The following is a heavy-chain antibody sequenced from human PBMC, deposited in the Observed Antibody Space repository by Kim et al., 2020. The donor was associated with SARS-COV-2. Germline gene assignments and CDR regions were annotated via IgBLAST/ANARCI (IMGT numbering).Heavy chain of an antibody. D-gene: IGHD6-13*01. J-gene: IGHJ6*01. CDR1: GFTFSSYA. CDR2: ISYDGSNK. Sequence: GGSLRLSCAASGFTFSSYAMHWVRQAPGKGLEWVAVISYDGSNKYYADSVKGRFTISRDNSKNTLYLQMNSLRAEDTAVYYCARDWLYSSIWSGLYYYYG. CDR3: ARDWLYSSIWSGLYYYYG. V-gene: IGHV3-30*04.